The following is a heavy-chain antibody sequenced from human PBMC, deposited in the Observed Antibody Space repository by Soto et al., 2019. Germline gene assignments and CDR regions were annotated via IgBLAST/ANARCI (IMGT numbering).Heavy chain of an antibody. CDR1: GFSFDSYG. CDR2: VSFDSKNK. Sequence: GGSLRLSCAGSGFSFDSYGMHWVRQAPGKGLEWVTTVSFDSKNKYYIDSVEGRFTISRGNSKNMLYLQMNSLRHEDTAVYYCAKESVEATYSYYGMDVWGPGTTVTVSS. J-gene: IGHJ6*02. D-gene: IGHD1-26*01. CDR3: AKESVEATYSYYGMDV. V-gene: IGHV3-30*18.